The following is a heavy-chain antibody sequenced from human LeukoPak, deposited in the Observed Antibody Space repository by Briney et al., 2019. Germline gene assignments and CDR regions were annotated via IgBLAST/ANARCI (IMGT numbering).Heavy chain of an antibody. CDR3: ARGPYYDILTGYTGWFDP. J-gene: IGHJ5*02. CDR2: VNHTGST. D-gene: IGHD3-9*01. V-gene: IGHV4-34*01. CDR1: GGSFSGYY. Sequence: SETLSLTCAVYGGSFSGYYWSWIRQPPGKGLEWIGEVNHTGSTNYNPSLKSRVTISVDTSKNQFSLKLSSVTAVDTAVYYCARGPYYDILTGYTGWFDPWGQGTLVTVSS.